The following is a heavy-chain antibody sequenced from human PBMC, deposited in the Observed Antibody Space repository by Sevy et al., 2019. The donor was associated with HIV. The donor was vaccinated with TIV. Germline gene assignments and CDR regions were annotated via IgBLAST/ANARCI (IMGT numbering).Heavy chain of an antibody. V-gene: IGHV1-18*01. CDR2: ISAYNGNT. Sequence: ASVKVSCKASGYTFTSYGISWVRQAPGQGLEWMGWISAYNGNTNYAQKLQGRVTMTTDTSTSTAYMELRSLRSDDTAVYYCARGRKEYYGSGSYYNSLNWFDPWGQGTLVTVSS. CDR3: ARGRKEYYGSGSYYNSLNWFDP. CDR1: GYTFTSYG. J-gene: IGHJ5*02. D-gene: IGHD3-10*01.